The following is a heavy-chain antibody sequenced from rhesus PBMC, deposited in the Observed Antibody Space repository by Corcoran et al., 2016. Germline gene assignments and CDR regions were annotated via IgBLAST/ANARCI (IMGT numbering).Heavy chain of an antibody. CDR3: ARQGYWGDYSGY. V-gene: IGHV4-93*02. J-gene: IGHJ4*01. CDR1: GGSISSSNW. D-gene: IGHD3-34*01. CDR2: FYGSGGST. Sequence: QVQLQESGPAVVKPSETLSLTCAVSGGSISSSNWWSWIRQSPVKGLEWIGGFYGSGGSTEYNPSLKSRVTISIDTSKNQFSLKRSSVTAADTAVYYCARQGYWGDYSGYWGQGVLVTVSS.